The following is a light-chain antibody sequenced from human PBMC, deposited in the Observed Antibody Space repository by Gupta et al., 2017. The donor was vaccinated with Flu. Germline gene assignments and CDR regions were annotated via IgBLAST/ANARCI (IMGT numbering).Light chain of an antibody. J-gene: IGKJ1*01. Sequence: DIVMTQSPDCLAVSLGERATISCKSSQSVFYSYNRKNYLAWYQQIPGHSPKLLIYWASTRESGVPERFSGSGSGTNFTLTISSLQAEDVAVYFCQQQDRLPRTFGQGTKVEIK. CDR1: QSVFYSYNRKNY. CDR3: QQQDRLPRT. CDR2: WAS. V-gene: IGKV4-1*01.